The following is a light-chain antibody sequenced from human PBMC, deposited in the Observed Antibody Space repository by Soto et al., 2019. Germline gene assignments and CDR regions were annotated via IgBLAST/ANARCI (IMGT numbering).Light chain of an antibody. CDR3: QKYNSASFS. CDR1: QGISSY. V-gene: IGKV1-27*01. J-gene: IGKJ3*01. CDR2: AAS. Sequence: DIQMTQSPSSLSASVGDRVTITCRASQGISSYLAWYQQKPGKVPKLLIYAASTLQSGVPSRFSGSGSGTDFTLTISSLQPEDVATYYCQKYNSASFSFGPGTKLDIK.